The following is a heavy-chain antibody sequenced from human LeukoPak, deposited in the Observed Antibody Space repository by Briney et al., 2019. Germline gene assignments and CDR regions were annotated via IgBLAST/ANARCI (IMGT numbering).Heavy chain of an antibody. CDR1: GFTFSSYA. Sequence: GGSLRLSCSASGFTFSSYAMHWVRQAPGKGLEYVSAISSNGGGAYYADSAKGRFTISRDNSKNTLYLQMSSLRAEDTAVYYCVKVGKYCSSTSCYVRHYYFDYWGQGTLVTVSS. CDR3: VKVGKYCSSTSCYVRHYYFDY. D-gene: IGHD2-2*01. J-gene: IGHJ4*02. V-gene: IGHV3-64D*06. CDR2: ISSNGGGA.